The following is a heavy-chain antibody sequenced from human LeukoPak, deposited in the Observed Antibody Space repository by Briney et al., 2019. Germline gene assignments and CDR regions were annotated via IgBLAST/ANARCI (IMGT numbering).Heavy chain of an antibody. Sequence: NTSETLSLTCTVSGASISNYYWSWIRQTPEKGLEWMGHIHSSGGCSYYPSLKSRLTLSIDTSRNQLSLKLPSVTAADTAVYFCARLGSYHDFWGQGALVTVSS. CDR1: GASISNYY. CDR2: IHSSGGC. CDR3: ARLGSYHDF. V-gene: IGHV4-4*09. D-gene: IGHD1-26*01. J-gene: IGHJ4*02.